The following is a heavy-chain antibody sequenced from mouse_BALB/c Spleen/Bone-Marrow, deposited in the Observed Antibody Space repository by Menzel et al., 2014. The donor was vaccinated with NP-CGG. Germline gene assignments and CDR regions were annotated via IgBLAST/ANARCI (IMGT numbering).Heavy chain of an antibody. CDR3: ARWGITTGFAY. J-gene: IGHJ3*01. CDR1: GFNIKDTH. V-gene: IGHV14-3*02. Sequence: VQLQQSGAELVKPGASVKLSCTASGFNIKDTHMHWVKQRPEQGLEWIGRIDPANGNTKYDPKFQGKATITADTSSNTAYLQLSSLTSEDTAVYYCARWGITTGFAYWGQGTLVTVSA. CDR2: IDPANGNT. D-gene: IGHD2-4*01.